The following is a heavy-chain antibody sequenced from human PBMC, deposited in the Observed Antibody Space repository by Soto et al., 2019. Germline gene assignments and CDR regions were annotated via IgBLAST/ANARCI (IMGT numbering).Heavy chain of an antibody. J-gene: IGHJ5*02. CDR3: ARQEGGDILNNNWFDP. V-gene: IGHV4-39*01. CDR1: GGSISSSSYY. Sequence: QLQLQESGPGLVKPSETLSLTCTVSGGSISSSSYYWGWIRQPPGKGLEWIGSIYYSGSTYYNPSLKSRVTISVDTSKNQFSLKLSSVTAADTAVYYCARQEGGDILNNNWFDPWGQGTLVTVSS. CDR2: IYYSGST. D-gene: IGHD3-9*01.